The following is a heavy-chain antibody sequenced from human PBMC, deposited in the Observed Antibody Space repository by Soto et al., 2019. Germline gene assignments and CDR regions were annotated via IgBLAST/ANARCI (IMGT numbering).Heavy chain of an antibody. J-gene: IGHJ4*02. CDR1: GGTFSSYA. D-gene: IGHD2-2*01. CDR3: ARYCISTSCYPGGDY. CDR2: IIPIFGTA. V-gene: IGHV1-69*12. Sequence: QVQLVQSGAEVKKPGSSVKVSCKASGGTFSSYAISWVRQAPGQGLEWMGGIIPIFGTANYAQKFQGRVTIXXDXSXXTAYMELSSLRSEDTAVYYCARYCISTSCYPGGDYWGQGTLVTVSS.